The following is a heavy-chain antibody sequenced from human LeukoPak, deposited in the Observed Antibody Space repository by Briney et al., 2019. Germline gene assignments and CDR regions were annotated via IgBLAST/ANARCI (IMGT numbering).Heavy chain of an antibody. J-gene: IGHJ4*02. CDR2: IYYSGST. CDR1: GGSISSYY. D-gene: IGHD3-3*01. Sequence: PSETLSLTCTVSGGSISSYYWSWIRQPPGKGLEWIGYIYYSGSTNYNPSLKSRVTISVDTSKNQFSLTLSSVTAADTAVYYCARAPCRYDFWSGSSTICYFDYWGQGTLVTVSS. V-gene: IGHV4-59*01. CDR3: ARAPCRYDFWSGSSTICYFDY.